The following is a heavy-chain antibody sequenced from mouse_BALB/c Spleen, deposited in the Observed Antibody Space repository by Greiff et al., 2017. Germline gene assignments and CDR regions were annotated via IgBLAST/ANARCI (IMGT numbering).Heavy chain of an antibody. CDR3: ARWGLRRAMDY. D-gene: IGHD2-4*01. Sequence: LVESGGGLVQPGGSRKLSCAASGFTFSSFGMHWVRQAPEKGLEWVAYISSGSSTIYYADTVKGRFTISRDNPKNTLFLQMTSLRSEDTAMYYCARWGLRRAMDYWGQGTSVTVSS. J-gene: IGHJ4*01. CDR2: ISSGSSTI. CDR1: GFTFSSFG. V-gene: IGHV5-17*02.